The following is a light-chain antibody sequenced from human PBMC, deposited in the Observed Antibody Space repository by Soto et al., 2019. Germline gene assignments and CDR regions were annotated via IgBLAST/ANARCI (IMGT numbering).Light chain of an antibody. Sequence: DIQMTQSPSSLSASVGDRVTITCRASQGISNHLAWFQQKPGKAPKSLIYAASSLQSGVPSKFSGSGYGTDFTLTISSLQPEDFATYYCQQYNTYPLTFGGGTKVDIK. CDR1: QGISNH. CDR2: AAS. CDR3: QQYNTYPLT. J-gene: IGKJ4*01. V-gene: IGKV1-16*02.